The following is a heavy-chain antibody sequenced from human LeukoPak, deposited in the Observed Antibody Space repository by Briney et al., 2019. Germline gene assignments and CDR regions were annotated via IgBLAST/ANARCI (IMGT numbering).Heavy chain of an antibody. Sequence: GGSLRLSCAASGFTFNSYAMTWVRQAPWKGLEWISDISGSGGSTYYADSVKGRFTISRDNSNNTVYLQMNSLTAGDTAVYYCAKAVGATRGYYYSGMDVWGQGTTVTVSS. D-gene: IGHD1-26*01. V-gene: IGHV3-23*01. CDR2: ISGSGGST. CDR1: GFTFNSYA. CDR3: AKAVGATRGYYYSGMDV. J-gene: IGHJ6*02.